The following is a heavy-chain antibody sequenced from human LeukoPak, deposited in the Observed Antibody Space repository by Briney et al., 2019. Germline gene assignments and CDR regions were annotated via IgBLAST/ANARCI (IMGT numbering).Heavy chain of an antibody. CDR3: AKDIVSTSSNWFDP. CDR1: GFTFDDYA. Sequence: GGSLRLSCAASGFTFDDYAMHWVRQAPGKGLELVSGISWNSGSIGYADSVKGRFTISRDNAKNSLYLQMNSLRAEDTALYYCAKDIVSTSSNWFDPWGQGTLVTVSS. J-gene: IGHJ5*02. CDR2: ISWNSGSI. V-gene: IGHV3-9*01. D-gene: IGHD2-2*01.